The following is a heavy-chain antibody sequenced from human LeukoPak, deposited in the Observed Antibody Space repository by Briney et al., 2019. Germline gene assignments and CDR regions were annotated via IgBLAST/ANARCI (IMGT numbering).Heavy chain of an antibody. J-gene: IGHJ4*02. CDR1: GGTFSSYA. V-gene: IGHV1-69*04. D-gene: IGHD3-22*01. CDR2: IIPILGIA. CDR3: ARSGVGRYYDSSGYYSSLNY. Sequence: SVKVSCKASGGTFSSYAISWVRQAPGQWLEWMGRIIPILGIANYAQKFQGRVTITADKSTSTAYMELSSLRSEDTAVYYCARSGVGRYYDSSGYYSSLNYWGQGTLVTVSS.